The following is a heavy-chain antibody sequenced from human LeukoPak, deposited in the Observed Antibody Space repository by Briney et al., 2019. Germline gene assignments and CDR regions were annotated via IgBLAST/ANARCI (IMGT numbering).Heavy chain of an antibody. V-gene: IGHV4-59*01. Sequence: ASETLSLTWTVSGGSISSYYWSWIRQPPGKGLEWIGYIYYSGSTNYNPSLKSRVTISVDTSKNQFSLKLSSVTAADTAVYYCARGYSYGSIINYYYYYMDVWGKGTTVTVSS. CDR3: ARGYSYGSIINYYYYYMDV. CDR2: IYYSGST. CDR1: GGSISSYY. J-gene: IGHJ6*03. D-gene: IGHD5-18*01.